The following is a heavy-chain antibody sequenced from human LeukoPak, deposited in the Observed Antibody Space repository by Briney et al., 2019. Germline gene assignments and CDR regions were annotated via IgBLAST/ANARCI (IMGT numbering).Heavy chain of an antibody. CDR1: GGSISAYH. CDR3: ARGLRSRDGYNYDYFDD. Sequence: PSETLSLTCSVSGGSISAYHWRWIRQPPGKGLEWIGNIYYSGSTNYNPSLKSRVTISVDTSKNQFSLKLSSVTAADTAVYYCARGLRSRDGYNYDYFDDWGQGTLVTVSS. V-gene: IGHV4-59*01. CDR2: IYYSGST. J-gene: IGHJ4*02. D-gene: IGHD5-24*01.